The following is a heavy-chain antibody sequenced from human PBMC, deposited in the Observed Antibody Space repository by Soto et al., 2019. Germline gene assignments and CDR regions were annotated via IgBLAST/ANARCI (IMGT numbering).Heavy chain of an antibody. CDR1: GGSISSSSYY. Sequence: SETLSLTCTVSGGSISSSSYYWGWIRQPPGKGLEWIGSIYYSGSTYYNPSLKSRVTISVDGSKNQFSLKVSSVTAADTAVYYCAREDYGDYGGYFDYWGQGSLVTVS. D-gene: IGHD4-17*01. CDR3: AREDYGDYGGYFDY. CDR2: IYYSGST. J-gene: IGHJ4*02. V-gene: IGHV4-39*07.